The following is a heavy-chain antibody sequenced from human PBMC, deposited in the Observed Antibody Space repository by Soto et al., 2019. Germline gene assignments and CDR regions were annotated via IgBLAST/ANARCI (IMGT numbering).Heavy chain of an antibody. CDR1: GFTFSSYA. V-gene: IGHV3-64*01. D-gene: IGHD1-26*01. CDR2: ISNNGGST. CDR3: ARMGRGELNYYYGMDV. Sequence: EVQLVESGGGLVQPGGSLRLSCAASGFTFSSYAMHWVRQAPGKGLEYVSAISNNGGSTYYANSVKGRFTISRDNSKNTLYLQMGSLRAEDMAVYHCARMGRGELNYYYGMDVWGQGTTVTVSS. J-gene: IGHJ6*02.